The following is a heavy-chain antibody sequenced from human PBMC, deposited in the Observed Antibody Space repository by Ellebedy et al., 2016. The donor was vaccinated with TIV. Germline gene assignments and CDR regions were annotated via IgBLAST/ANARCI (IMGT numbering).Heavy chain of an antibody. V-gene: IGHV1-2*06. CDR3: TTETEADPNWYFDL. J-gene: IGHJ2*01. CDR2: TKPDSGDT. D-gene: IGHD6-13*01. Sequence: AASVKVSCKASGYTFSGYYIHWVRQAPGQGLQWMGRTKPDSGDTRYAQDFQGRVTMTSDTSINTAYMELSSLKSDDTAIYYCTTETEADPNWYFDLWGRGTLVTVSS. CDR1: GYTFSGYY.